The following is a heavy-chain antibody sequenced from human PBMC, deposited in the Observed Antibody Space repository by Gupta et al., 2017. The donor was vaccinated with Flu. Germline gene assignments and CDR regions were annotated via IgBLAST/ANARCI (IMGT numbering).Heavy chain of an antibody. V-gene: IGHV4-38-2*01. J-gene: IGHJ4*02. D-gene: IGHD2-21*02. CDR2: IYHSGST. CDR3: ARIHIVVVTAIGQYYFDY. CDR1: GYSISSGYY. Sequence: QVQLQESGPGLVKPSATLSLTCAVSGYSISSGYYWGWIRQPPGKGLEWIGSIYHSGSTYYNPSLKSRVTISVDTSKNQFSLKLSSVTAADTAVYYCARIHIVVVTAIGQYYFDYWGQGTLVTVSS.